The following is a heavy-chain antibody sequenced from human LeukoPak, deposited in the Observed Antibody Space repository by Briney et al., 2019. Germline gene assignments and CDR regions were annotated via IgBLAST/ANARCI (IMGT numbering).Heavy chain of an antibody. V-gene: IGHV4-59*01. Sequence: PSETLSLTCTVSGGSISSYYWSWIRQPPGKGLEWIGYIYYSGSTNHNPSLKSRVTISVDTSKNQFSLKLSSVTAADTAVYYCARAIGSGSYGGFDPWGQGTLVTVSS. CDR1: GGSISSYY. J-gene: IGHJ5*02. CDR3: ARAIGSGSYGGFDP. CDR2: IYYSGST. D-gene: IGHD3-10*01.